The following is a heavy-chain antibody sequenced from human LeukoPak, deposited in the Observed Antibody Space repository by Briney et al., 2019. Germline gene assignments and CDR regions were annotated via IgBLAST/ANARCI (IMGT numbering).Heavy chain of an antibody. V-gene: IGHV3-74*03. CDR1: GSIFTDYW. J-gene: IGHJ4*02. D-gene: IGHD6-19*01. CDR2: IRGDGRAT. CDR3: ARFYFPEEHDRAWYEAH. Sequence: HSGGSMRLSCAASGSIFTDYWMHWVRQAPGKELVWVARIRGDGRATTYADSVKGRFTISRDNAMNTVFLQMKGLRADDTGTYYCARFYFPEEHDRAWYEAHWGQGVLVTVS.